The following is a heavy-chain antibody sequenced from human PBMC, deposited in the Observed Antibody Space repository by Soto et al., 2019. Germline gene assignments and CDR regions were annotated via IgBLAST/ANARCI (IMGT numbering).Heavy chain of an antibody. D-gene: IGHD3-10*01. V-gene: IGHV4-4*07. Sequence: SETLSLTCTVSGGSISSYYWSWIRQPAGKGLEWIGRIYTSGSTNYNPSLKSRVTMSVDTSKNQFSLKLSSVTAADTAVYYCARETSNLLWFGELVYYYYGMDVWGQGTTVTVSS. CDR3: ARETSNLLWFGELVYYYYGMDV. J-gene: IGHJ6*02. CDR1: GGSISSYY. CDR2: IYTSGST.